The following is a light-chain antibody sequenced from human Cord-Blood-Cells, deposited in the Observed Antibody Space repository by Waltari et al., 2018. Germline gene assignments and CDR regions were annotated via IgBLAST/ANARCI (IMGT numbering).Light chain of an antibody. V-gene: IGKV1-39*01. Sequence: DIQMTQSPSSLSASVVDRVTITYRASQSITSYLNWYQQKPGKAPKLLIYAASSLQSRVPSRVSGSGSGTDFTITISSLQPEDFATYYCQQSYSTPRTFGQGTKVEIK. CDR2: AAS. J-gene: IGKJ1*01. CDR1: QSITSY. CDR3: QQSYSTPRT.